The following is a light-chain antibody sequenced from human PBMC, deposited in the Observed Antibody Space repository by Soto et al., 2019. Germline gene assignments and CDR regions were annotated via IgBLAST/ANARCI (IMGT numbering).Light chain of an antibody. V-gene: IGKV3-15*01. J-gene: IGKJ5*01. CDR3: QLYANWPIT. Sequence: MNKFPATLLVPHGERATLSCRASQSININLAWYQQKPGQAPRLLIYGASTRATGLPARFSGSGSGTEFTLIISCLQSEDSAVDYCQLYANWPITFGQGTRLEV. CDR2: GAS. CDR1: QSININ.